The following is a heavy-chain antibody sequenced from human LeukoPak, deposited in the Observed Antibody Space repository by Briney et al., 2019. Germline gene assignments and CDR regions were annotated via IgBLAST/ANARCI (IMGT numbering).Heavy chain of an antibody. CDR1: GGSFGGYY. CDR3: ARGRRLEHEGTFDY. Sequence: SETLSLTCAVYGGSFGGYYWSWIRQPPGKGLEWIGEINHSGSTNYNPSLKSRVTISVDTSKNQFSLKLSSVTAADTAVYYCARGRRLEHEGTFDYWGQGTLVTVSS. J-gene: IGHJ4*02. D-gene: IGHD1/OR15-1a*01. CDR2: INHSGST. V-gene: IGHV4-34*01.